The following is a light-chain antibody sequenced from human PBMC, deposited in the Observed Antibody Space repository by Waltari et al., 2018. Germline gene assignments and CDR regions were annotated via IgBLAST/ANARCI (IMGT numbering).Light chain of an antibody. CDR1: QSVLYSSNNKDY. CDR3: QQYYSTPYT. Sequence: DIVMTQSPDSLAVSLGERATINCKSSQSVLYSSNNKDYLAWYQKKPGHPPELLIYWASTLESGVPDRFSGSGSGTDFTLTISSLQAEDVAVYYCQQYYSTPYTFGQGTKLEIK. V-gene: IGKV4-1*01. CDR2: WAS. J-gene: IGKJ2*01.